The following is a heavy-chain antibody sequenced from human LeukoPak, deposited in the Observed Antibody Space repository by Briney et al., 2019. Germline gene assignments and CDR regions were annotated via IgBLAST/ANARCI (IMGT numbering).Heavy chain of an antibody. D-gene: IGHD1-26*01. J-gene: IGHJ4*02. CDR1: EFSFSNYW. Sequence: GGSLRLSCVASEFSFSNYWMSWIRQAPGKGLEWVSHISGSGYAIHHPGSVKGRFTISRDNAKNSLYLQMNSLRVEDSAVYYCARLSGTYSRGGDHWGQGTLVTVSS. CDR3: ARLSGTYSRGGDH. CDR2: ISGSGYAI. V-gene: IGHV3-11*01.